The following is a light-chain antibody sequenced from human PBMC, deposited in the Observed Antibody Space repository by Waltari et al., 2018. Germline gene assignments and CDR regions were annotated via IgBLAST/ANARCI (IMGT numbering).Light chain of an antibody. Sequence: IVLTQSPGTLSLSPGERATLSCRASQSVSIYLAWYQQKPGQAPRLLIYHTSTRATGIPDRFSGSGSGTDFSLTISGLEPEDFAVYYCQHYKSLPVSFGQGTRMEIK. CDR3: QHYKSLPVS. CDR1: QSVSIY. CDR2: HTS. V-gene: IGKV3-20*01. J-gene: IGKJ1*01.